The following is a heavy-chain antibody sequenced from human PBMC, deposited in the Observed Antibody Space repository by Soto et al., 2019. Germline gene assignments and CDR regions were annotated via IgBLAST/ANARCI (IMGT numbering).Heavy chain of an antibody. CDR2: IRSKAYGGTT. CDR3: TRPGRLTVYAVDY. J-gene: IGHJ4*02. D-gene: IGHD2-8*01. V-gene: IGHV3-49*03. Sequence: PGGSLRLSCTASGFTFGDYAMSWFRQAPGKGLEWVGFIRSKAYGGTTEYAASVKGRFTISRDDSKSIAYLQMNSLKTEDTAVYYCTRPGRLTVYAVDYWGQGTLVTVSS. CDR1: GFTFGDYA.